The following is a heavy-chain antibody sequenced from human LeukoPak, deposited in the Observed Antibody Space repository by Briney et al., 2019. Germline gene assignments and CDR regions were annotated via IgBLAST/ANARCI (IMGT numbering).Heavy chain of an antibody. Sequence: PGGSLRLSCSASGFTFSSYGMHWVRQAPGKGLDWVAVISYDGSDKYYADSVKGRFTISRDNSKNTLYLQMNSLRTEDTAVYYCAKDGRPEGMDVWGQGTTVTVSS. CDR3: AKDGRPEGMDV. CDR2: ISYDGSDK. V-gene: IGHV3-30*18. J-gene: IGHJ6*02. CDR1: GFTFSSYG.